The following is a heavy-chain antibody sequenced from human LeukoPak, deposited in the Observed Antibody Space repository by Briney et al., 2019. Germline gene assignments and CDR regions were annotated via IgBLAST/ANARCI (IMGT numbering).Heavy chain of an antibody. D-gene: IGHD3-22*01. CDR2: ISAYNGNT. CDR1: GYTFTIYG. J-gene: IGHJ5*02. V-gene: IGHV1-18*01. Sequence: ASVTVSCKASGYTFTIYGISWVRQAPGQGLEWMGWISAYNGNTNYAQKLQGRVTMTTDTSTSTAYMELRSLRSDDTAVYYCARGDSSGYWSLNWFDPWGQGTLVTVSS. CDR3: ARGDSSGYWSLNWFDP.